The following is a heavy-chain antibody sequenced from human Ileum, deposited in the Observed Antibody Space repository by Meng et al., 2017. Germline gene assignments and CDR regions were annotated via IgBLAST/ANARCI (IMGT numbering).Heavy chain of an antibody. V-gene: IGHV3-74*01. CDR1: GFSLSKYW. CDR3: TRVLSGRSGEMDV. Sequence: GESLKISCSASGFSLSKYWMHWVRQAPGKGLVWVSRIDTDGSPTNYADSVKGRFTISRDNAKNTLYLQMNSLRTEDTAVYDSTRVLSGRSGEMDVWGQGTTVTVSS. J-gene: IGHJ6*02. D-gene: IGHD3-10*01. CDR2: IDTDGSPT.